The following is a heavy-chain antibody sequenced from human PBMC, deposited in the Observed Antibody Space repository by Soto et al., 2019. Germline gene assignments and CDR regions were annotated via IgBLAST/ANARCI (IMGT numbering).Heavy chain of an antibody. Sequence: SETLSLTCTVSGGSISSYYWSWIRQPPGKGLEWIGYIYYSGSTNYNPSLKSRVTISVDTSKNQFSLKLSSVTAADTAVYYCARGKYSSGLTDYWGQGTLVTVSS. CDR1: GGSISSYY. CDR2: IYYSGST. CDR3: ARGKYSSGLTDY. J-gene: IGHJ4*02. D-gene: IGHD6-19*01. V-gene: IGHV4-59*01.